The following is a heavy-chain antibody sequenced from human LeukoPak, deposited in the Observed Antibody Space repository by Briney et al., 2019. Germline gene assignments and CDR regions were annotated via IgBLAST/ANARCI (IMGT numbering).Heavy chain of an antibody. V-gene: IGHV1-69*01. CDR1: GGTFSSYA. CDR3: ARDQGYSGSYLIGTYYGMDV. CDR2: IIPIFGTA. Sequence: SVKVSCKASGGTFSSYAISWVRQAPGQGLEWMGGIIPIFGTANYAQKFQGRVTITADESTSTAYMELSSLRSEDTAVYYYARDQGYSGSYLIGTYYGMDVWGQGTTVTVSS. D-gene: IGHD1-26*01. J-gene: IGHJ6*02.